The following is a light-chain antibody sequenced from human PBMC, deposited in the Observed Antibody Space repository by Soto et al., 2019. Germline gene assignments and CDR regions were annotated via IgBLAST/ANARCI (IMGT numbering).Light chain of an antibody. CDR1: QGISNF. Sequence: DIQMTQSPSSLSASVGDRVTITCRASQGISNFLAWYQQKPGKVPKLLISAASTLQSGVPYRFSGSGSGTDFTLTITSLQPEAVATYYFHKYSSVMIFGERTRLEI. CDR2: AAS. J-gene: IGKJ5*01. V-gene: IGKV1-27*01. CDR3: HKYSSVMI.